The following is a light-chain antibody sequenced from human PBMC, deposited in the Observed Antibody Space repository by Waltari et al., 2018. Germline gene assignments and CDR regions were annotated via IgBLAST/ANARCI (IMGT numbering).Light chain of an antibody. CDR3: AAWDDSLNGVV. V-gene: IGLV1-44*01. CDR2: TNN. Sequence: QSVLTQPPSTSGTPGQRVTIPCSGSSSNIGSKTVNWYQQLPGTAPKLLIYTNNQRPSGVPDRFSGSRSGTSASLAISGLQSEDEAGYHCAAWDDSLNGVVFGGGTKVTVL. CDR1: SSNIGSKT. J-gene: IGLJ2*01.